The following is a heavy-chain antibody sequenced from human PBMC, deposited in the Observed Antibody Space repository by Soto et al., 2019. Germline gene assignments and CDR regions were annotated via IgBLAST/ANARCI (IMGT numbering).Heavy chain of an antibody. CDR1: GFTLSRHS. CDR2: INSSRSYV. CDR3: ARDGTYYYDSSGHVGFDI. D-gene: IGHD3-22*01. V-gene: IGHV3-21*01. J-gene: IGHJ3*02. Sequence: GGSLRLSWAPSGFTLSRHSLNWVRQARGKRLEWVSSINSSRSYVYYADSVKGRFTISRDNSRNSLYLQMNSLSAEDTAVYFCARDGTYYYDSSGHVGFDIWGQRTMVTVSS.